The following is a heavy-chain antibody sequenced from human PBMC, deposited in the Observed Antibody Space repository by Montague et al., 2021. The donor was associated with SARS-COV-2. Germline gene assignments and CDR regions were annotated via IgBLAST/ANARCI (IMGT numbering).Heavy chain of an antibody. CDR1: GFTFSSYA. CDR3: ARAGGWFGELYHRVSGYYYYGMTS. CDR2: ISYDGSNK. V-gene: IGHV3-30-3*01. Sequence: SLRLSCAASGFTFSSYAMHWVRQAPGKGLEWVAVISYDGSNKYYXDSVKVRFTISRYNSENTLYLQMNRLRAADTAVYYCARAGGWFGELYHRVSGYYYYGMTSGAKGPRSPSP. J-gene: IGHJ6*02. D-gene: IGHD3-10*01.